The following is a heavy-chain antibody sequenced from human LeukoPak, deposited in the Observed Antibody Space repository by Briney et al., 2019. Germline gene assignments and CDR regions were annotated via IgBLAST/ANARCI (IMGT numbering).Heavy chain of an antibody. Sequence: SETLSLTCTVSGGSISSGSYYWSWIRQPAGKGLEWIGRIYSSGSTNYNPSLKSRVTISLDTSKNQFSLKLTSVTAADTAVYYCASEGRPHNGIFDSWGQGTLVAVSS. CDR1: GGSISSGSYY. V-gene: IGHV4-61*02. CDR2: IYSSGST. CDR3: ASEGRPHNGIFDS. J-gene: IGHJ4*02. D-gene: IGHD1-26*01.